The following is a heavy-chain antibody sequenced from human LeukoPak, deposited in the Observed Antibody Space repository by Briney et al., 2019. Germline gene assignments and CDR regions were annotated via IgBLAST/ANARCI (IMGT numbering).Heavy chain of an antibody. D-gene: IGHD1-26*01. J-gene: IGHJ4*02. CDR3: AKAQGRYSGSYGFDY. Sequence: GGSLRLSCAASGFTFDDYAMHWVRQAPGKGLEWVSGISWNSGSIGYADSVKGRFTISRDNAKNSLYLQMNSLRAEDTALYYCAKAQGRYSGSYGFDYWGQGTLVTVSS. CDR2: ISWNSGSI. CDR1: GFTFDDYA. V-gene: IGHV3-9*01.